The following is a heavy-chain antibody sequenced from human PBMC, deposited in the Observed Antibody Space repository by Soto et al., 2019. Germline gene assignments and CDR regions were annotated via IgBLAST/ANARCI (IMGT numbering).Heavy chain of an antibody. CDR1: GYSFSSNW. CDR3: ARQMARGVISYYYYGMDV. Sequence: GESLKISCKGSGYSFSSNWIGWVRQMPGKGLEWMGIIFPGDSDTRYSPSFQGQVTISADRSISTAYLQWSSLKASDTAIYYCARQMARGVISYYYYGMDVWGQGTTVTVSS. J-gene: IGHJ6*02. V-gene: IGHV5-51*01. D-gene: IGHD3-10*01. CDR2: IFPGDSDT.